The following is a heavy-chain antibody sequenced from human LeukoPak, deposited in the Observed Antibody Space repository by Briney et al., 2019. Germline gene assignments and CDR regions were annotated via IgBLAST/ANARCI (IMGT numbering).Heavy chain of an antibody. Sequence: GGSLRLSCAASGFTFTNAWMSWVRQAPGKGLEWVGRVKSKTDGGTTDYAAPVKGRFTISRDDSKSTLFLQMNSLKTEDTAVYCCTGTYSSAWPGIDYWGRGTLVTVSS. V-gene: IGHV3-15*01. CDR2: VKSKTDGGTT. CDR1: GFTFTNAW. CDR3: TGTYSSAWPGIDY. D-gene: IGHD6-19*01. J-gene: IGHJ4*02.